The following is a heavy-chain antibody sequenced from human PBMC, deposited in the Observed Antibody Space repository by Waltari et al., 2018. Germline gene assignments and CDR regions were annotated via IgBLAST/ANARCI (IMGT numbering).Heavy chain of an antibody. CDR3: ARGRYSSGSNAFDI. CDR2: IYSGGST. D-gene: IGHD6-19*01. V-gene: IGHV3-53*01. Sequence: EVQLVASGGGLIQPGRSLRLSCAASVFTVSSNYMSWVRQAPGKGLEWVSVIYSGGSTYYADSVKGRFTISRDNSKNTLYLQMNSLRAEDTAVYYCARGRYSSGSNAFDIWGQGTMVTVSS. J-gene: IGHJ3*02. CDR1: VFTVSSNY.